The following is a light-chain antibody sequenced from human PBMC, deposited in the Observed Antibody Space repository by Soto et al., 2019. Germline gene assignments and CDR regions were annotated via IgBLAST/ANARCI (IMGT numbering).Light chain of an antibody. V-gene: IGKV3-11*01. CDR2: DTS. CDR1: QSVNQK. Sequence: EIVLTQSPATLSVSPGERATLSCRASQSVNQKLGWYQQKPGQAPRLLIYDTSNRATGIPARFSGSGSGTDFTLTISSLEPEDFAVYYCHQRKSWPRTFGQGTKVEIK. CDR3: HQRKSWPRT. J-gene: IGKJ1*01.